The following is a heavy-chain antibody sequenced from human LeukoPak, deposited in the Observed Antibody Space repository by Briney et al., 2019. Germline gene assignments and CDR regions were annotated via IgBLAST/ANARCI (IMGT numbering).Heavy chain of an antibody. V-gene: IGHV5-51*01. CDR3: ARPPTSREDC. Sequence: LGESLKISCMGSGYSFFTYWIGWVRQMPGKGLEWMGVIYPGDSDTRYSPSFQGQVTISADKSISTAYLQWSSLKASDTAMYYCARPPTSREDCWGQGTLVTVSS. CDR1: GYSFFTYW. D-gene: IGHD1-26*01. CDR2: IYPGDSDT. J-gene: IGHJ4*02.